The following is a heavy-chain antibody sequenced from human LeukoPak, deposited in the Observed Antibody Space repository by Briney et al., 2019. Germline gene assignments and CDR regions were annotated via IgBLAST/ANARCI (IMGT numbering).Heavy chain of an antibody. J-gene: IGHJ6*02. CDR2: ISSSSSYI. D-gene: IGHD3-22*01. V-gene: IGHV3-21*01. CDR1: GFTFSSYS. Sequence: GGSLRLSCAASGFTFSSYSMNWVRQAPGKGLERVSSISSSSSYIYYADSVKGRFTISRDNAKNSLYLQMNSLRAEDTAVYYCARWTDSDSYYYAHYGMDIWGQGTAVTVSS. CDR3: ARWTDSDSYYYAHYGMDI.